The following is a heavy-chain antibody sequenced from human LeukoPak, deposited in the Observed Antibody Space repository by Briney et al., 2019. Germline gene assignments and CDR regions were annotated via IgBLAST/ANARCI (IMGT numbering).Heavy chain of an antibody. D-gene: IGHD1-26*01. V-gene: IGHV1-2*02. CDR1: GYTFTGYF. J-gene: IGHJ4*02. CDR2: INPNSGGT. CDR3: ARGSIVGATFDYFDY. Sequence: GASVKVSCKASGYTFTGYFMHWVRQAPGQGLEWVGWINPNSGGTNYAQKLQGRVTMTTDTSTSTAYMELRSLRSDDTAVYYCARGSIVGATFDYFDYWGQGTLVTVSS.